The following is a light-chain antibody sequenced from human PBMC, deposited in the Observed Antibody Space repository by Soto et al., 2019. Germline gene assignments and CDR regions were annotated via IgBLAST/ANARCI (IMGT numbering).Light chain of an antibody. CDR2: DAS. CDR3: QQYNSYFFTCT. CDR1: QSISSW. V-gene: IGKV1-5*01. Sequence: DIQMTQSPSTLSASVGDRVTITCRASQSISSWLAWYQQKPGKAPKLLIYDASSLESGVPSRFSGSGSGTEFTLTISSLQPDDFATYDCQQYNSYFFTCTFGQGTKVEIK. J-gene: IGKJ1*01.